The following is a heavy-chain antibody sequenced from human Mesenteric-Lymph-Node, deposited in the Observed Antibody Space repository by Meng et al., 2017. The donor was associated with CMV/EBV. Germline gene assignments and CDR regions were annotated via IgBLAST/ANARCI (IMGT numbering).Heavy chain of an antibody. CDR3: IRDVSPGGADV. V-gene: IGHV3-74*01. CDR2: IDIDGSRT. Sequence: GGSLRLSCEASGFTFSNYWMHWVRQAPGKGLVWVSRIDIDGSRTGYADSVKGRFIISRDNAKDSLYLQMNGLRTDDTAVYYCIRDVSPGGADVWGQGTTVTVSS. D-gene: IGHD3-16*01. CDR1: GFTFSNYW. J-gene: IGHJ6*02.